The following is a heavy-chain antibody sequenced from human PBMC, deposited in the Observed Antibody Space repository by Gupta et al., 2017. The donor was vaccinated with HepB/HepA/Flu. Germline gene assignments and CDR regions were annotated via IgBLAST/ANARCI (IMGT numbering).Heavy chain of an antibody. CDR1: GGSISSSSYY. J-gene: IGHJ3*02. V-gene: IGHV4-39*01. D-gene: IGHD3-22*01. CDR2: IYYSGST. CDR3: ARLAGGYYDSEVGGAFDI. Sequence: QLQLQESGPGLVKPSETLSLTCTVSGGSISSSSYYWGWIRQPPGKGLEWIGSIYYSGSTYYNPSLKSRVTISVDTSKNQFSLKLSSVTAADTAVYYCARLAGGYYDSEVGGAFDIWGQGTMVTVSS.